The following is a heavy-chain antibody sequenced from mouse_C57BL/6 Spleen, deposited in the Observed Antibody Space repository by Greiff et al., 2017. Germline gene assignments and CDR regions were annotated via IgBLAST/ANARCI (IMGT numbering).Heavy chain of an antibody. CDR3: ARNGGLREDYYAMDY. V-gene: IGHV2-9-1*01. D-gene: IGHD2-2*01. J-gene: IGHJ4*01. CDR1: GFSFTSYA. CDR2: IWTGGGT. Sequence: QVQLQQSGPGLVAPSQSLSITCTVSGFSFTSYAISWVRQPPGKGLEWLGVIWTGGGTNYNSALKSRLSISKDNSKSQVFLKMNSLQTDDTARYYCARNGGLREDYYAMDYWGQGTSVTVSS.